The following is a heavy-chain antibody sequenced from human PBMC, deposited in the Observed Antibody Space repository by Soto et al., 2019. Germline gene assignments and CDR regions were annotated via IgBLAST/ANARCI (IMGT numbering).Heavy chain of an antibody. J-gene: IGHJ6*02. Sequence: SGPTLVNPTQTLTLTCTFSGFSLSTSGMCVSWIRQPPGKALEWLALIDWDDDKYYSTSLKTRLTISKDTSKNQVVLTMTNMDPVDTATYYCARMGRGYCRGGSCPSYYYYGMDVWGQGTTGTVSS. CDR1: GFSLSTSGMC. CDR3: ARMGRGYCRGGSCPSYYYYGMDV. CDR2: IDWDDDK. V-gene: IGHV2-70*01. D-gene: IGHD2-15*01.